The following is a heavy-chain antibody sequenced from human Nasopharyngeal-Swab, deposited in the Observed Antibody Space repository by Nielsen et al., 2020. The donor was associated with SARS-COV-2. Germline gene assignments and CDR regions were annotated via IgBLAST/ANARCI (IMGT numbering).Heavy chain of an antibody. D-gene: IGHD6-13*01. V-gene: IGHV1-3*01. CDR2: ITAANGNT. J-gene: IGHJ4*02. Sequence: ASVKVSCKASGYSLISQAMHWVRQAPGQRLEWMGWITAANGNTEYSRKFHDRLTLSSDTSANTAYMDLSGLRSEDTAVYYCVRDDGRSWLLDKWGQGTLVTVSA. CDR3: VRDDGRSWLLDK. CDR1: GYSLISQA.